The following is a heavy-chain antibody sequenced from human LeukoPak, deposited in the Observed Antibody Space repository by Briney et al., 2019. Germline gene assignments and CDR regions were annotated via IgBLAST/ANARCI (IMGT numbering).Heavy chain of an antibody. CDR1: GYTFTGYY. D-gene: IGHD3-10*01. CDR3: ARMYYNGSGSYYIPQALDY. CDR2: INPNSGGT. Sequence: ASVKVSCKASGYTFTGYYMHWVRQAPGQGLEWMGRINPNSGGTNYAQKFQGRVTMTRDTSISTAYMELRSLRSDDTAVYYCARMYYNGSGSYYIPQALDYWGQGTLVTVSS. V-gene: IGHV1-2*06. J-gene: IGHJ4*02.